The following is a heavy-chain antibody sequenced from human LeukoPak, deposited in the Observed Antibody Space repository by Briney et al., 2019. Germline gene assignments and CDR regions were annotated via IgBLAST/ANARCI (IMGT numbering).Heavy chain of an antibody. Sequence: PGGSLRLSCAASGFTFSSYSMNWVRQAPGKGLEWVSYISSSSSTIYYADSVKRRFTISRDNAKNSLYLQMNSLRAEDTAVYYCAVYYDFWSGYPLDYWGQGTLVTVSS. CDR1: GFTFSSYS. V-gene: IGHV3-48*01. D-gene: IGHD3-3*01. CDR2: ISSSSSTI. CDR3: AVYYDFWSGYPLDY. J-gene: IGHJ4*02.